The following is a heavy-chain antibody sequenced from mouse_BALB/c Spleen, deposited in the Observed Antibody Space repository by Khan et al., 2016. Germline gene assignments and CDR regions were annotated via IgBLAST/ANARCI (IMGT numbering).Heavy chain of an antibody. CDR2: ISYSGST. CDR1: GYSITSDYA. D-gene: IGHD1-1*01. CDR3: ARSDYGDKDSMDY. J-gene: IGHJ4*01. Sequence: VQLKESGPGLVKPSQSLSLTCTVTGYSITSDYAWNWIRQFPGNRLEWMGYISYSGSTRYNPSLKSRISITRDTSKNQFFLQLNSVTSEDTATYYCARSDYGDKDSMDYWGQGTSVTVSS. V-gene: IGHV3-2*02.